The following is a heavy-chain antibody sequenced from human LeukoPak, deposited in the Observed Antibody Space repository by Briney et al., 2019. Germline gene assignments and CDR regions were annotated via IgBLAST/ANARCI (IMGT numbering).Heavy chain of an antibody. CDR3: ARSAGIAAASDY. V-gene: IGHV1-69*13. CDR1: GGTFSSYA. CDR2: IIPIFGTA. D-gene: IGHD6-13*01. J-gene: IGHJ4*02. Sequence: SVKLSCKASGGTFSSYAISWVRQAPGQGLEWMGGIIPIFGTANYAQKFQGRVTITADESTSTAYMELSSLRSEDTAVYYCARSAGIAAASDYWGQGTLVTVSS.